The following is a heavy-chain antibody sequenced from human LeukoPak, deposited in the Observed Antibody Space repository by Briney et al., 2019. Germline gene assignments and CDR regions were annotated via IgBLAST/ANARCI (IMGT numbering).Heavy chain of an antibody. CDR2: ISGSGGST. CDR3: AISLYIVVVPAAPYFDY. V-gene: IGHV3-23*01. D-gene: IGHD2-2*01. CDR1: GFTFSSYA. J-gene: IGHJ4*02. Sequence: PGGSLRLSCAASGFTFSSYAMSWVRQAPGKGLEWVSAISGSGGSTYYADSVKGRFTISRDNSKNTLYLQMNSLRAEDTAVYYCAISLYIVVVPAAPYFDYWGQRTLVTVSP.